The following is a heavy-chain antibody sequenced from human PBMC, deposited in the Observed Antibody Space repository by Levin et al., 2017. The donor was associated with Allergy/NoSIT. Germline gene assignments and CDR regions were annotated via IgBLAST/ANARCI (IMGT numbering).Heavy chain of an antibody. V-gene: IGHV6-1*01. Sequence: SQTLSLTCAISGDRVSSNSAAWNWIRQSPSRGLEWLGRTYYRSKWYNDYAVSVKSRITINPDTSKNQFSLQLNSVTPEDTAVYYCAREGEILWPRISLSAFAYWGQGTLVTVSS. D-gene: IGHD2-21*01. CDR3: AREGEILWPRISLSAFAY. CDR1: GDRVSSNSAA. J-gene: IGHJ4*02. CDR2: TYYRSKWYN.